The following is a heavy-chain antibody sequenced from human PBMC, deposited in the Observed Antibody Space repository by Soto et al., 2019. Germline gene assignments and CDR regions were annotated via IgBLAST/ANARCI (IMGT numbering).Heavy chain of an antibody. V-gene: IGHV3-23*01. D-gene: IGHD6-13*01. CDR2: ISGSGGST. CDR1: GFTFSSYA. CDR3: AKDVAAAGKKDDYYYYGMDV. J-gene: IGHJ6*02. Sequence: GSLRLSCAASGFTFSSYAMSWVRQAPGKGLEWVSAISGSGGSTYYADSVKGRFTISRDNSKNTLYLQMNSLRAEDTAVYYCAKDVAAAGKKDDYYYYGMDVWGQGTTVTVSS.